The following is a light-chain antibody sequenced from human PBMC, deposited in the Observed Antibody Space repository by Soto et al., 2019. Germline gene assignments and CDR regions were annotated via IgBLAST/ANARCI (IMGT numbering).Light chain of an antibody. CDR2: DAS. Sequence: DIQMTQSPSTLSASVGDRVCITCRAGQSISSWLAWYQQKPGKAPKLLIYDASSLQNGVPSRFRGAESGTEFTLTISSLQPDDFAVYYCQQYNSYPWTFGQGTKVDI. V-gene: IGKV1-5*01. CDR3: QQYNSYPWT. J-gene: IGKJ1*01. CDR1: QSISSW.